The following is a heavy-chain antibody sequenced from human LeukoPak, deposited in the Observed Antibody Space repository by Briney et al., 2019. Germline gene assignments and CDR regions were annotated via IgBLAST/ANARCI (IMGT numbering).Heavy chain of an antibody. CDR1: GFTFSSYA. V-gene: IGHV3-30-3*01. D-gene: IGHD2-2*02. CDR3: AREVGCSSTSCYNY. Sequence: GGSLRLSCAASGFTFSSYAMHWVRQAPGKGLEWVAVISYDGSNKYYADSVKGRFTISRDNSKNTLYLQMNSLRAEDTAVYYCAREVGCSSTSCYNYWGQGTLVTVSS. CDR2: ISYDGSNK. J-gene: IGHJ4*02.